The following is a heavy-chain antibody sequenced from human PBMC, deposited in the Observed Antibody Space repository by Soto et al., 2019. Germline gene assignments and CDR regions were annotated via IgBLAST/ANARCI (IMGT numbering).Heavy chain of an antibody. CDR3: ARWWSGSRQGFDP. CDR1: GGSISSGDYY. D-gene: IGHD3-3*01. Sequence: PSETLSLTCTVSGGSISSGDYYWSWIRQPPGKGLEWIGYIYYSGSTYYNPSLKSQVTISVDTSKNKFSLKLSSVTAADTAVYYCARWWSGSRQGFDPWGQGTLVTVSS. J-gene: IGHJ5*02. V-gene: IGHV4-30-4*01. CDR2: IYYSGST.